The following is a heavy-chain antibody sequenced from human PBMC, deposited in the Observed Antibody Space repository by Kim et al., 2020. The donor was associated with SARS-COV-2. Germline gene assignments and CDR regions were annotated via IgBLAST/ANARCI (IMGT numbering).Heavy chain of an antibody. V-gene: IGHV3-21*01. J-gene: IGHJ4*02. CDR3: AMLQFGCSSTSCYTAAFDY. D-gene: IGHD2-2*02. CDR2: ISSSSSYI. Sequence: GGSLRLSCAASGFTFSSYSMNWVRQAPGKGLEWVSSISSSSSYIYYADSVKGRFTISRDNAKNSLYLQMNSLRAEDTAVYYCAMLQFGCSSTSCYTAAFDYWGQGTLVTVSS. CDR1: GFTFSSYS.